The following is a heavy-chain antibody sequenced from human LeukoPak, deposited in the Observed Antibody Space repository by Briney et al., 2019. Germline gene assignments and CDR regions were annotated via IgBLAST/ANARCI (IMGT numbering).Heavy chain of an antibody. CDR2: IRYDGSNK. CDR3: AKEVGSWYEGTMAYFDY. J-gene: IGHJ4*02. D-gene: IGHD6-13*01. V-gene: IGHV3-30*02. Sequence: PGGSLRLSCAASGFTFSSYGMHWVRQAPGKGLEWVAFIRYDGSNKYYADSVKGRFTISRDNSKNTLYLQMNSLRAEDTAVYYCAKEVGSWYEGTMAYFDYWGQGTLVTVSS. CDR1: GFTFSSYG.